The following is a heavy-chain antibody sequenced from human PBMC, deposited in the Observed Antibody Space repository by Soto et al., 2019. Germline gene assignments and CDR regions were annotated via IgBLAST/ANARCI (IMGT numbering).Heavy chain of an antibody. Sequence: ASVKVSCKASGYTFTSYGISWVRQAPGQGLEWMGWISAYNGNTNYAQKLQGRVTMTTDTSTSTAYMELRSLRSDDTAVYYCVRDQGYGDKEGLDYWRQGTLVTVSS. J-gene: IGHJ4*02. CDR3: VRDQGYGDKEGLDY. D-gene: IGHD4-17*01. CDR1: GYTFTSYG. V-gene: IGHV1-18*01. CDR2: ISAYNGNT.